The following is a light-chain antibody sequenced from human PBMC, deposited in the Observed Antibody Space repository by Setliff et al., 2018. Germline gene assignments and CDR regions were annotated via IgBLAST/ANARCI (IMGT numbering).Light chain of an antibody. CDR3: SSYAGSNNYV. CDR1: SGDVGGYNY. J-gene: IGLJ1*01. V-gene: IGLV2-8*01. CDR2: EVS. Sequence: QSVLAQPPSASGSPGQSVTISCTGTSGDVGGYNYVSWYQQHPGKAPKLMIYEVSKWPSGVPDRFSGSKSGNTASLTVSGLQAEDEADYYCSSYAGSNNYVFGTGTKVTVL.